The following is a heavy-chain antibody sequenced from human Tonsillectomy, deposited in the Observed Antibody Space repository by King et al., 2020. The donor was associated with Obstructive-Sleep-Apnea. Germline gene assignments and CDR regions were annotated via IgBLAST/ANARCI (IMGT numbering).Heavy chain of an antibody. Sequence: QLQESGPGLVKPSETLSLTCTVSVGSISSSSYYWGWIRQPPGKGLEWIGSIYYSGSTSYNPSLKSRVTISVDTSKNQFSLKLSSVTAADTAVYYCARWGTTVTTTVDYWGQGTLVTVSS. D-gene: IGHD4-17*01. CDR2: IYYSGST. CDR3: ARWGTTVTTTVDY. V-gene: IGHV4-39*07. J-gene: IGHJ4*02. CDR1: VGSISSSSYY.